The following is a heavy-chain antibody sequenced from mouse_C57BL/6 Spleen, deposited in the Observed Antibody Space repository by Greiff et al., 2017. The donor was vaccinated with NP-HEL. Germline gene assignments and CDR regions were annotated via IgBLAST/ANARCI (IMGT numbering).Heavy chain of an antibody. D-gene: IGHD1-1*01. CDR3: ARFYGSPFAY. J-gene: IGHJ3*01. CDR2: INPNNGGT. Sequence: EVQLQQSGPELVKPGASVKISCKASGYTFTDYYMNWVKQSHGKSLEWIGDINPNNGGTSYNQKFKGKATLTVDKSSSTAYMELRSLTSEDSAVYYCARFYGSPFAYWSQGTLVTVSA. CDR1: GYTFTDYY. V-gene: IGHV1-26*01.